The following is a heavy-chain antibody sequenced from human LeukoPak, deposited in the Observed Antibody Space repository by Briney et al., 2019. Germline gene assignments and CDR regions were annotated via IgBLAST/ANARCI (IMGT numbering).Heavy chain of an antibody. CDR2: INSDESRI. CDR1: GFSFSSYW. V-gene: IGHV3-74*01. CDR3: ARGRVPDY. Sequence: PGGSLRLSCAASGFSFSSYWMHWVRQAPGKGLMWVSTINSDESRISYADSVKGRFTISRDNAKNTLYLQMNSLRAEDTAVYYCARGRVPDYWGQGTLVTVSS. D-gene: IGHD3-3*01. J-gene: IGHJ4*02.